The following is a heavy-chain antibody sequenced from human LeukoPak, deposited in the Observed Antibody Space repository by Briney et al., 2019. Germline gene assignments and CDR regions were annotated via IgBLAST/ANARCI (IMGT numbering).Heavy chain of an antibody. Sequence: GGPLRLSCAASGFTFSSYAMSWVRQAPGKGLEWVSAISGSGGSTYYADSVKGRFTISRDNSKNTLYLQMNSLRAEDTAVYYCAPSRGYCSSTSCPSIWGQGTMVTVSS. V-gene: IGHV3-23*01. CDR2: ISGSGGST. D-gene: IGHD2-2*01. CDR3: APSRGYCSSTSCPSI. CDR1: GFTFSSYA. J-gene: IGHJ3*02.